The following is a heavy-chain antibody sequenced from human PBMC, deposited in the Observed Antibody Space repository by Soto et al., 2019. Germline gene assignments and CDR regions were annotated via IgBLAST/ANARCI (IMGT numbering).Heavy chain of an antibody. CDR2: ITGTGGDT. V-gene: IGHV3-23*01. CDR3: ARIRGYWYGLDV. J-gene: IGHJ6*02. CDR1: GFPLSTYC. Sequence: EVQLLESGGGLVQPGGSLRLSCAASGFPLSTYCMSWVRQAPGKGLEWGSSITGTGGDTYYADSVKGRFTSSRDNSNNMLYLQMNSLRVEDTAVYYCARIRGYWYGLDVWGQGTTITVSS.